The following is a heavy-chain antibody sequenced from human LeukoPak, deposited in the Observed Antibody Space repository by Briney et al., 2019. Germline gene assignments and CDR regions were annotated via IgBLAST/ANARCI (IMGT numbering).Heavy chain of an antibody. CDR2: VNPNSGDT. J-gene: IGHJ6*02. Sequence: ASVKVSCKASGYTFTGYYMHWVRQAPGQGLEWMGWVNPNSGDTNYAQKFQGWVTMTRDTSINTAYMELSRLRSDDTAVYYCARVMAAGPRYYYYGMDVWGQGTTVTVSS. D-gene: IGHD6-13*01. CDR1: GYTFTGYY. CDR3: ARVMAAGPRYYYYGMDV. V-gene: IGHV1-2*04.